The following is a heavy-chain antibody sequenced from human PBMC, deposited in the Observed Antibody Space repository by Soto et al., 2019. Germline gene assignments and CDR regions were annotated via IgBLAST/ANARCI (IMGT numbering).Heavy chain of an antibody. Sequence: ASVKVSCKASGYTFTSYDINWVRQATGQGLEWMGWMNPNSGNTGYAQKFQGRVTMTRNTSISTAYMELSSLRSEDTAVYYCARVGRIAAAGPNYYYYGMDVWGQGTTVTVSS. CDR3: ARVGRIAAAGPNYYYYGMDV. D-gene: IGHD6-13*01. CDR2: MNPNSGNT. V-gene: IGHV1-8*01. CDR1: GYTFTSYD. J-gene: IGHJ6*02.